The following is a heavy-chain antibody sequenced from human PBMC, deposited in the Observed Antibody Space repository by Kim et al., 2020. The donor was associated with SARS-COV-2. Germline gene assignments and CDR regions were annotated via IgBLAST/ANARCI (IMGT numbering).Heavy chain of an antibody. Sequence: SVKVSCKASGGTFSSYAISWVRQAPGQGLEWMGGIIPIFGTANYAQKFQGRVTITADESTSTAYMELSSLRSEDTAVFYCAREGGGITGTTLPHPDYYFDYWGQGTLVTVSS. V-gene: IGHV1-69*13. CDR1: GGTFSSYA. CDR2: IIPIFGTA. CDR3: AREGGGITGTTLPHPDYYFDY. J-gene: IGHJ4*02. D-gene: IGHD1-20*01.